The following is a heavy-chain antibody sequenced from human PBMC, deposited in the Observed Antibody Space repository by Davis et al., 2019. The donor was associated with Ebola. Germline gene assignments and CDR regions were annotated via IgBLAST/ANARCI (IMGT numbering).Heavy chain of an antibody. CDR3: VKDRTIFGVVTHFDY. V-gene: IGHV3-64D*06. D-gene: IGHD3-3*01. J-gene: IGHJ4*02. CDR2: ISSNGGST. CDR1: GFTFSSYA. Sequence: PGGSLRLSCSASGFTFSSYAMHWVRQAPGKGLEYVSAISSNGGSTYYADSVKGRFTISRDNSKNTLYLQMSSLRAEDTAVYYCVKDRTIFGVVTHFDYWGQGTLVTVSS.